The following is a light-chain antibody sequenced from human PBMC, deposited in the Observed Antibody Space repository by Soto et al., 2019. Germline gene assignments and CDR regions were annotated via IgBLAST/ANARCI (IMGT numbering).Light chain of an antibody. Sequence: DIQMTQSPSTLSASVGDRVTITCRASQSISSWLAWYQQKPGKAPRLLIYAASNLQSGVPSRFSGSGSGTDFTLTISSLQPEDFATYYCQQANSFPLTFGPGTKVDI. CDR1: QSISSW. J-gene: IGKJ3*01. V-gene: IGKV1-12*01. CDR2: AAS. CDR3: QQANSFPLT.